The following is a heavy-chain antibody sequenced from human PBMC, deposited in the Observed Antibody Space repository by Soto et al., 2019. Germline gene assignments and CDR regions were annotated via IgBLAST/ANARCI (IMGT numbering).Heavy chain of an antibody. CDR3: ARDLHSGGKYWYFDI. Sequence: QVQLVQSGAEVKKPGASVKVSCKASGYTFTHYGITWVRQAPGQGLEWMGWINSFSGDTNYPQKLQGRLTMTTDTSTNTVYMELRHLRSDDTAVYYCARDLHSGGKYWYFDIWGRGTLVTVSS. D-gene: IGHD2-15*01. CDR1: GYTFTHYG. V-gene: IGHV1-18*01. J-gene: IGHJ2*01. CDR2: INSFSGDT.